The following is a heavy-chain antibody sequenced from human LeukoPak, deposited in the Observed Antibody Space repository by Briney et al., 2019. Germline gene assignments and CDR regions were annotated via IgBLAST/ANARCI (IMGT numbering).Heavy chain of an antibody. V-gene: IGHV3-11*01. CDR3: ARDVSLVQDWFDP. Sequence: PGGSLRLSCAASGFTFSDYYMSWLRQAPGKGLEWVSYISSSGSTIYYADSVKGRFTISRDNAKNSLYLQMNSLRAEDTAVYYCARDVSLVQDWFDPWGQGTLVTVSS. J-gene: IGHJ5*02. D-gene: IGHD6-13*01. CDR1: GFTFSDYY. CDR2: ISSSGSTI.